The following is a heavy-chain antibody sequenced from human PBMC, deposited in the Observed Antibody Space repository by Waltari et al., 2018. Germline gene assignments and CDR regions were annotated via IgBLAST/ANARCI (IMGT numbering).Heavy chain of an antibody. J-gene: IGHJ5*02. V-gene: IGHV4-39*01. CDR2: IYYSGST. CDR3: ARQGGIVVVPAASSNWFDP. Sequence: QLQLQESGPGLVKPSETLSLTCTVSGGSISSRSYYWGWIRQPPGKGLEWIGSIYYSGSTYYNPSLKSRVTISVDTSKNQFSLKLSSVTAADTAVYYCARQGGIVVVPAASSNWFDPWGQGTLVTVSS. CDR1: GGSISSRSYY. D-gene: IGHD2-2*01.